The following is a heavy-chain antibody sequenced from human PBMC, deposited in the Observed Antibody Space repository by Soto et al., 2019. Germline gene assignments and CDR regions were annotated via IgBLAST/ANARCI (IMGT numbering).Heavy chain of an antibody. CDR1: GGTFSSYA. Sequence: QVQLVQSGAEVKKLGSSVKVSCKASGGTFSSYAISWVRQAPGQGLEWMGGIIPIFGTANYAQKFQGRVTITADKSTSTAYMELSSLRSEDTAVYYCARETVTIFGVVIRGYFDYWGQGTLVTVSS. V-gene: IGHV1-69*06. CDR3: ARETVTIFGVVIRGYFDY. CDR2: IIPIFGTA. J-gene: IGHJ4*02. D-gene: IGHD3-3*01.